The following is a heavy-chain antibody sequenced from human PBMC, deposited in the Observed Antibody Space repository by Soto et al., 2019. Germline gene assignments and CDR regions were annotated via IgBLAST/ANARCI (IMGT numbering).Heavy chain of an antibody. CDR3: AKIPQEQLDYYYGMDV. V-gene: IGHV3-23*01. CDR2: ISGSGGST. D-gene: IGHD6-13*01. CDR1: GFTFSSYA. J-gene: IGHJ6*02. Sequence: GGSLRLSCAASGFTFSSYAMSWVRQAPGKGLEWVSAISGSGGSTYYADSVKGRFTISRDNSKNTLYLQMNSLRAEDTAVYYCAKIPQEQLDYYYGMDVWGQGTTVTVSS.